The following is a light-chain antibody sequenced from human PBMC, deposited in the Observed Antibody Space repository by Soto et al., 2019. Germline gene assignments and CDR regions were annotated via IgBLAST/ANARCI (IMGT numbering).Light chain of an antibody. Sequence: EIVMTQSPATLSVAPGERATLSCKASQRVSSNLAWYQQKPGQPPRLLNYDASTRATGIPARFSGSGSGTEFTLTISSLQSEDFAVYYCQQYNNCPLTFGGGTKVEIK. J-gene: IGKJ4*01. CDR2: DAS. CDR3: QQYNNCPLT. CDR1: QRVSSN. V-gene: IGKV3D-15*01.